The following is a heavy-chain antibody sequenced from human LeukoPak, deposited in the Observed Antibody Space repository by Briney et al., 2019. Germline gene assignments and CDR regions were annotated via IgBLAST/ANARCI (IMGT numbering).Heavy chain of an antibody. CDR3: AKKEAMIRGVPYYYDF. V-gene: IGHV3-23*01. J-gene: IGHJ4*02. CDR1: GFTFSSYA. CDR2: ISGSGDDT. Sequence: GGSLRLSCSASGFTFSSYAMTWVRQAPGQGLEWVSAISGSGDDTYYADSVKGRFTISRDNSKNTLYLQMNSLRAEDTAVYYCAKKEAMIRGVPYYYDFWGQGTLVTVSS. D-gene: IGHD3-10*01.